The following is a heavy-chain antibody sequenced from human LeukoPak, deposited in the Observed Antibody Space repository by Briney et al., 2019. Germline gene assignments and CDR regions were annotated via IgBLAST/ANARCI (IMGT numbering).Heavy chain of an antibody. D-gene: IGHD3-16*02. V-gene: IGHV3-7*01. Sequence: GGSLRLSCAASGFTFSSYWMSWVRQAPGKGLEWVANIKQDGSEKYYVDSVKGRFTISRDNAKNSLYLQMNSLRAEDTAVYYCARVPDGFYDYVWGSYRPAPYYFDYWGQGTLVTVSS. CDR1: GFTFSSYW. CDR3: ARVPDGFYDYVWGSYRPAPYYFDY. CDR2: IKQDGSEK. J-gene: IGHJ4*02.